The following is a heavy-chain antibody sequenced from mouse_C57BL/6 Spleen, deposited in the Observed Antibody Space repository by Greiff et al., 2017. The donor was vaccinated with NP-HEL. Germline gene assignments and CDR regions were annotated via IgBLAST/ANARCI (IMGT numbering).Heavy chain of an antibody. V-gene: IGHV1-80*01. Sequence: VQLQQSGAELVKPGASVKISCKASGYAFSSYWMNWVKQRPGKGLEWIGQIYPGDGDTNYNGKFKGKATLTADKSSSTAYMQLSSLTSEDSAVYFCARSAYYSNSLYAMDYWGQGTSVTVSS. CDR2: IYPGDGDT. J-gene: IGHJ4*01. CDR1: GYAFSSYW. D-gene: IGHD2-5*01. CDR3: ARSAYYSNSLYAMDY.